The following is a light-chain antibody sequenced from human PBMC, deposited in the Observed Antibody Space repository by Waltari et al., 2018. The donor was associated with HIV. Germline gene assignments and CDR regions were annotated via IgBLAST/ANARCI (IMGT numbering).Light chain of an antibody. CDR3: AVWDDSLNGNVI. CDR2: TNN. CDR1: TPNIGSNS. Sequence: QSVLTQPPSTSGTPGQRVTISCSGSTPNIGSNSVNWYQQPPGTAPKLVIYTNNQRMPGVPDRFTGSKSGTSASLAISGLQSEDEAHYYCAVWDDSLNGNVIFGGGTKLTVL. J-gene: IGLJ2*01. V-gene: IGLV1-44*01.